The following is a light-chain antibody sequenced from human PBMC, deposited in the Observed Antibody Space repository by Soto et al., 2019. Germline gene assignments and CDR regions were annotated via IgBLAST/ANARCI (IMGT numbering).Light chain of an antibody. CDR1: QIVSSDY. J-gene: IGKJ1*01. V-gene: IGKV3D-20*02. Sequence: VLTQSPGTLSLSPGERATLSCRASQIVSSDYLAWYQHKPGQAPRLLIYCASNRATGIPDRFSGSGSGTDFTLTITSLEPEDFAVYYCQQRSNLTQTFGQGTNV. CDR2: CAS. CDR3: QQRSNLTQT.